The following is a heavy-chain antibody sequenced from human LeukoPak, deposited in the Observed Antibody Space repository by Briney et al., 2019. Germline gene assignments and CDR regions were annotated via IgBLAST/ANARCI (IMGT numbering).Heavy chain of an antibody. CDR2: INPNSGGT. CDR1: GYTFTGYC. Sequence: ASVKVSCKASGYTFTGYCIHWVRQAPGQGLEWMGWINPNSGGTNYAQKFQGRVTMPRDTSITTAYMELSGLRSDDTAIYYCARGKLAAPGRTGYNWFDPWGQGTLVTVSS. CDR3: ARGKLAAPGRTGYNWFDP. D-gene: IGHD6-13*01. V-gene: IGHV1-2*02. J-gene: IGHJ5*02.